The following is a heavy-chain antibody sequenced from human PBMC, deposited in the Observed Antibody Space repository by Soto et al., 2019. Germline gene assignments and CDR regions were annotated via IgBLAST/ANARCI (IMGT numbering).Heavy chain of an antibody. CDR2: ITTSSAT. CDR1: GITFSNYV. Sequence: GSLRLSCAASGITFSNYVMIWVRQAPGRGLEWVSSITTSSATFYADPVKGRFTTSRDNAKNSLYLQMNSLRAEDTAVYYCSADLYLGGQGALVTVSS. J-gene: IGHJ4*02. CDR3: SADLYL. D-gene: IGHD3-16*01. V-gene: IGHV3-21*01.